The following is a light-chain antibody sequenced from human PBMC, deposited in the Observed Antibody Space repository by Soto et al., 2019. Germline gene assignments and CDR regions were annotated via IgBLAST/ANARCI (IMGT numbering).Light chain of an antibody. Sequence: EIVLTQSPGALSLFPGERATLSCRTSESVTSTYLAWYQQKPGQPPRLLIYGASNRATGIPDRFSGSGSGTDFTLTISRLEPEDFAVYYCQLFGSSTRYTFGRGNKREIK. CDR1: ESVTSTY. J-gene: IGKJ2*01. V-gene: IGKV3-20*01. CDR3: QLFGSSTRYT. CDR2: GAS.